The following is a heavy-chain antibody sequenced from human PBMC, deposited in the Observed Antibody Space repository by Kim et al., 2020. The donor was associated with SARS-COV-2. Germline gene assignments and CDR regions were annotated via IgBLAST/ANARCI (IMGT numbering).Heavy chain of an antibody. CDR3: AGASLGYGSGSYYSDY. V-gene: IGHV1-18*04. CDR1: GYTFTSYG. Sequence: ASVKVSCKASGYTFTSYGISWVRQAPGQGLEWMGWISAYNGNTNYAQKLQGRVTMTTDTSTSTAYMELRSLSSDDTAVYYCAGASLGYGSGSYYSDYWCQGTLVTFSS. D-gene: IGHD3-10*01. J-gene: IGHJ4*02. CDR2: ISAYNGNT.